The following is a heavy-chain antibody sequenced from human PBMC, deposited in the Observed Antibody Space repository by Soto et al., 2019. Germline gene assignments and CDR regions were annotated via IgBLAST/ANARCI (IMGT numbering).Heavy chain of an antibody. D-gene: IGHD3-10*01. CDR3: ARDRKLVNPGNYSYYGMDV. V-gene: IGHV4-59*01. CDR2: ISSSGTI. J-gene: IGHJ6*02. CDR1: GGSIRDYF. Sequence: SETLSLTCSVSGGSIRDYFWTWVRQPPGKGLEWIGYISSSGTIKYNSSLKSRVTISLDTSRNHFSLKLSSVTTTDTAVYFCARDRKLVNPGNYSYYGMDVWGQGTTVTVSS.